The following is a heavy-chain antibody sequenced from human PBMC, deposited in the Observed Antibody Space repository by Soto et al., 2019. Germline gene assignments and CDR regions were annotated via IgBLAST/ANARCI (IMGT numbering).Heavy chain of an antibody. Sequence: GGSLRLSCAASGFTFDDYAMHWVRQAPGKGLEWVSGISWNSGSIGYADSVKGRFTISRDNAKNSLYLQMNSLRAEDTALYYCAKEAVVVPAALGAFDIWGQGTMVTVSS. CDR1: GFTFDDYA. CDR3: AKEAVVVPAALGAFDI. D-gene: IGHD2-2*01. J-gene: IGHJ3*02. V-gene: IGHV3-9*01. CDR2: ISWNSGSI.